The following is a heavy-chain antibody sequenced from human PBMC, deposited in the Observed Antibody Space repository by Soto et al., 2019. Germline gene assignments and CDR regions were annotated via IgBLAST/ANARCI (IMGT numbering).Heavy chain of an antibody. J-gene: IGHJ4*02. CDR3: AKMSLWFGELLQYYFDY. CDR2: ISGSGGST. D-gene: IGHD3-10*01. V-gene: IGHV3-23*01. CDR1: GFTFSSYA. Sequence: GGSLRLSCAASGFTFSSYAMSWVRQAPGKGLEWVSAISGSGGSTYYADSVKGRFTISRDNSKNTVSLQMNSLTAEDTAVYFCAKMSLWFGELLQYYFDYGVQGTLVTFSS.